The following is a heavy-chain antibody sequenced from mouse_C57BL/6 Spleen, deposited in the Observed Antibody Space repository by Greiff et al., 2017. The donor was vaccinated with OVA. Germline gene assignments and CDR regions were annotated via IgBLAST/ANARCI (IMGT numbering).Heavy chain of an antibody. CDR3: ARSTMITRYYAMDY. D-gene: IGHD2-4*01. V-gene: IGHV1-18*01. J-gene: IGHJ4*01. Sequence: EVQLKQSGPELVKPGASVKIPCKASGYTFTDYNMDWVKQSHGKSLEWIGDINPNNGGTIYNQKFKGKATLTVDKSSSTAYMELRSLTSEDTAVYYGARSTMITRYYAMDYWGQGTSVTVSS. CDR1: GYTFTDYN. CDR2: INPNNGGT.